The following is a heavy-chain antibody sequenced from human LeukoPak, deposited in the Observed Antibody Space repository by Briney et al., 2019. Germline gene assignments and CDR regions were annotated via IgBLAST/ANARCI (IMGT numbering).Heavy chain of an antibody. V-gene: IGHV3-64D*09. CDR2: INDYGTRT. Sequence: PGGSLTLSCSASGFTFSSCAMHWVRQGPGKGLEYVSGINDYGTRTHYGDSAMGRFIISRDDSRNTVFLHMNSLRGDDTALYYCVKDLSGSYTFDFWGQGILVTVSS. CDR3: VKDLSGSYTFDF. CDR1: GFTFSSCA. J-gene: IGHJ4*02. D-gene: IGHD1-26*01.